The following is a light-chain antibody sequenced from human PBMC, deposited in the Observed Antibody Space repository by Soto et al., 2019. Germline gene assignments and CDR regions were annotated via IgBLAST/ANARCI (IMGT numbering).Light chain of an antibody. CDR1: QNINNY. V-gene: IGKV1-33*01. Sequence: DIQMTQSPSSLSASVGDRVTITCQASQNINNYLNWYQQKPGRAPKLLTYDASNWEAGVPSRFRGSGSGTDFTFTISRLQPEDIATYYCQQYENLPTFGQGTRREMK. J-gene: IGKJ5*01. CDR2: DAS. CDR3: QQYENLPT.